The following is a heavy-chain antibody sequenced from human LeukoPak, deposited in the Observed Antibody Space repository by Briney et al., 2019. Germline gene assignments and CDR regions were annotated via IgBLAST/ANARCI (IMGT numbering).Heavy chain of an antibody. Sequence: PGGSLRLSCAASGFTFSSHWMSWVRQAPGKGLEWVANIKKDGSEKYYVDAVKGRFTISRDNAKTSLYLQMNSLRAEDTAVYYCARGPPTYSSSWFHYYYYYYMDVWGKGTTVTVSS. CDR1: GFTFSSHW. CDR3: ARGPPTYSSSWFHYYYYYYMDV. CDR2: IKKDGSEK. J-gene: IGHJ6*03. V-gene: IGHV3-7*01. D-gene: IGHD6-13*01.